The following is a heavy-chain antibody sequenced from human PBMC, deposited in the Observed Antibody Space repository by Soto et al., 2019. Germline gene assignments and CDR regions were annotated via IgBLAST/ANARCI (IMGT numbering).Heavy chain of an antibody. CDR1: GFTFSSYG. Sequence: QVQLVESGGGVVQPGRSLRLSCAASGFTFSSYGMHWVRQAPGKGLEWVAVISYDGSNKYYADSVKGRFTISRDNSKNTLYLQMNSLRAEDTAVYYCAKDPDLFPPEYYYGMDVWGQGTTVTVSS. V-gene: IGHV3-30*18. CDR3: AKDPDLFPPEYYYGMDV. J-gene: IGHJ6*02. CDR2: ISYDGSNK.